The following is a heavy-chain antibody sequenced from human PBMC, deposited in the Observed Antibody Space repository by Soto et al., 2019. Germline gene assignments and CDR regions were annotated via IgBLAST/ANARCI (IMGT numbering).Heavy chain of an antibody. V-gene: IGHV4-31*03. CDR2: IYYSGST. Sequence: SETLSLTCTVSGGSIISGGYYFICIRQHPWNGLELIGYIYYSGSTYYNPSLKSRVTISVDTSKNQFSLKLSSVTAADTAVYYCARALITIFGVVNGMDVWGQGTTVTVSS. CDR1: GGSIISGGYY. CDR3: ARALITIFGVVNGMDV. J-gene: IGHJ6*02. D-gene: IGHD3-3*01.